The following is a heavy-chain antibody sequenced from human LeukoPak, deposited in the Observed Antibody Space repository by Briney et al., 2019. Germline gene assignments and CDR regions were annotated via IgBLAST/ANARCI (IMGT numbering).Heavy chain of an antibody. CDR3: ATVGLICSSTSCYFDC. J-gene: IGHJ4*02. D-gene: IGHD2-2*01. CDR1: GYTLTELS. CDR2: FDPEDGET. Sequence: ASVKVSCKVSGYTLTELSMHWVRQAPGKGLEWMGGFDPEDGETIYAQKFQGRVTMTEDTSTDTAYMELSSLRSEDTAVYYCATVGLICSSTSCYFDCWGQGTLVTVSS. V-gene: IGHV1-24*01.